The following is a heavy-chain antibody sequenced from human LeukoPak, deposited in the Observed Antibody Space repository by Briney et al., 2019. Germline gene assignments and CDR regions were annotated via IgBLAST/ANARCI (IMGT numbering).Heavy chain of an antibody. CDR1: GGTFIRYA. D-gene: IGHD3-22*01. CDR2: LIPIFGTA. Sequence: SLRVSCKPSGGTFIRYAIRWVRQAPGEGVEWMGGLIPIFGTAHYAQKLQGRVTLTPDESMRTAYMGLSRLRSEETPVYYSVRSYYYDSSGYQYYFDYWGQGTLVTVSS. CDR3: VRSYYYDSSGYQYYFDY. J-gene: IGHJ4*02. V-gene: IGHV1-69*01.